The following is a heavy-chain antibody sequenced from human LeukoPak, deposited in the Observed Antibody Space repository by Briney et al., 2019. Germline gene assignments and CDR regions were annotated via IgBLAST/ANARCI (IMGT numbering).Heavy chain of an antibody. Sequence: GGSLRLSCAASGFTFSSYAMSWVRQAPGKGLEWVSAISGSGGSTYYADSVKGRFTISRDDSKNTLYLQMNSLRAEDTAVYYCAPPARYSSSSGYWGQGTLVTVSS. CDR3: APPARYSSSSGY. J-gene: IGHJ4*02. CDR2: ISGSGGST. D-gene: IGHD6-13*01. CDR1: GFTFSSYA. V-gene: IGHV3-23*01.